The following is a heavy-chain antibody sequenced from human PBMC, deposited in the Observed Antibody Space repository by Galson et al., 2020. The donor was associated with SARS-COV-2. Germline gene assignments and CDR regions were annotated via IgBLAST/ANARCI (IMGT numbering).Heavy chain of an antibody. CDR1: GGSLSGFS. CDR3: ARGLEGLYDTGRYFGLGVFFSYALDV. CDR2: MNQRGGA. Sequence: PLETLSLTCAVYGGSLSGFSWSWIRQPPGKGLEWIGEMNQRGGATYNPSLKSRVTISVDTSKNQFSLQLSSVTAADTAVYYCARGLEGLYDTGRYFGLGVFFSYALDVWGQGATVTVSS. V-gene: IGHV4-34*01. J-gene: IGHJ6*02. D-gene: IGHD3-22*01.